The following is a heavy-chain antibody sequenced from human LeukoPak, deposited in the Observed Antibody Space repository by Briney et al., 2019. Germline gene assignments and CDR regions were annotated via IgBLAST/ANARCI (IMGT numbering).Heavy chain of an antibody. CDR1: GYTLTELS. J-gene: IGHJ4*02. CDR2: FDPEDGET. Sequence: GASVKVSCKVSGYTLTELSMHWVRQAPGKGLEWMGGFDPEDGETIYAQKFQGRVTMTEDTSTDTAYMELSSLRSEDTAVYYCATMVFGVVIIHEGSYYFDYWGQGTLATVSS. D-gene: IGHD3-3*01. V-gene: IGHV1-24*01. CDR3: ATMVFGVVIIHEGSYYFDY.